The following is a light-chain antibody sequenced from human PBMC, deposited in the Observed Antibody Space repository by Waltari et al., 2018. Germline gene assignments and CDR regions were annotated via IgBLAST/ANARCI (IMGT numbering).Light chain of an antibody. CDR3: QQYGGSPYT. Sequence: ETVLTQSPGTLSLSPGERATLSCRASHIISSSDLAWYQQKPGQAPILLISGASTRATGIPDRFSGSGSGTDFTLTISRLEPEDFAVYYCQQYGGSPYTFGQGTKLEIK. CDR1: HIISSSD. V-gene: IGKV3-20*01. CDR2: GAS. J-gene: IGKJ2*01.